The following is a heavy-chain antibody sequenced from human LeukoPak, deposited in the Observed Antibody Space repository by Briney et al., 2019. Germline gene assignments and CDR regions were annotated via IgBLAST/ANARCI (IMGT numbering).Heavy chain of an antibody. J-gene: IGHJ5*02. CDR3: ARGYCSSTSCYSGANWFDP. Sequence: PSETLSLTCTVSGGSISSSSYYWGWIRQPPGKGLEWIGSIYYSGSTYYNPSLKSRVTISVDTSKNQFSLKLSSVTAADTAVYYCARGYCSSTSCYSGANWFDPWGQGTLVTVSS. V-gene: IGHV4-39*01. D-gene: IGHD2-2*01. CDR2: IYYSGST. CDR1: GGSISSSSYY.